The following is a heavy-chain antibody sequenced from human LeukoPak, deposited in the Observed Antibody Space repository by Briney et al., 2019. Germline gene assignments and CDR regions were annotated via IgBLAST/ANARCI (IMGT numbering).Heavy chain of an antibody. Sequence: PGGSLRLSCAASGFTFSSYAMSWVRQAPGKGLEWVSAISGSGGSTYYADSVKGRFTISRDNSKNTLYLQMNSLRAEDTAVYYCVYDFWSGYYTDHFDYWGQGTLVTVSS. CDR2: ISGSGGST. J-gene: IGHJ4*02. V-gene: IGHV3-23*01. CDR1: GFTFSSYA. D-gene: IGHD3-3*01. CDR3: VYDFWSGYYTDHFDY.